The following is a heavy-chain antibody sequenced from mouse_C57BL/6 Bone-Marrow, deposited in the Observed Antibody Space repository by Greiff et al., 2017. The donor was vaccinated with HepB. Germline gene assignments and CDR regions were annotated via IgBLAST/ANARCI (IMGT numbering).Heavy chain of an antibody. V-gene: IGHV14-4*01. Sequence: VQLQQSGAELVRPGASVKLSCTASGFNIKDDYMHWVKQRPEQGLEWIGWIDPENGDTEYASKFQGKGTITADTSSNTAYLQLSSLTSEDTAVYYCTTLFFSSPYYFDYWGQGTTLTVSS. CDR2: IDPENGDT. D-gene: IGHD1-3*01. J-gene: IGHJ2*01. CDR3: TTLFFSSPYYFDY. CDR1: GFNIKDDY.